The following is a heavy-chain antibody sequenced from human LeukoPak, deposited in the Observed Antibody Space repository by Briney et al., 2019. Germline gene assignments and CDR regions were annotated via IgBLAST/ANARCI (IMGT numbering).Heavy chain of an antibody. D-gene: IGHD3-10*02. Sequence: SGGPLRLSCAASGFTFSSYGMSWVRQAPGKGLEWVSAISGSGGSTYYADSVKGRFTISRDNAKNSLYLQMNSLRAEDTAVYYCAELGITMIGGVWGKGTTVTISS. CDR2: ISGSGGST. V-gene: IGHV3-23*01. CDR3: AELGITMIGGV. J-gene: IGHJ6*04. CDR1: GFTFSSYG.